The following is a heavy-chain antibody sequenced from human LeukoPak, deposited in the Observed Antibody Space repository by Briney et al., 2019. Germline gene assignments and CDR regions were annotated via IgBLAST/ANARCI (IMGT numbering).Heavy chain of an antibody. D-gene: IGHD1-1*01. CDR2: INHSGST. V-gene: IGHV4-39*07. CDR3: ARGYQLEPQYYYYGMDV. J-gene: IGHJ6*02. CDR1: GGSISDSNYY. Sequence: SETLSLTCTVSGGSISDSNYYWGWIRQPPGKGLEWIGEINHSGSTNYNPSLKSRVTISVDTSKNQFSLKLSSVTAADTAVYYCARGYQLEPQYYYYGMDVWGQGTTVTVSS.